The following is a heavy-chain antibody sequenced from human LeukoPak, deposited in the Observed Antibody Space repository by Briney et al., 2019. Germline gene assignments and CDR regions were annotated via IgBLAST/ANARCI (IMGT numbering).Heavy chain of an antibody. CDR1: GVTFSNYA. J-gene: IGHJ4*02. CDR2: ISGGDDST. D-gene: IGHD3-22*01. Sequence: PGGSLRLSCAASGVTFSNYAMSWVRQAPGRGLEWVSSISGGDDSTYYADSVKGRFTISRDNSKNTLYLQMNSLRAEDTALYYCAKDRTSMNYWGQGTLVTVSS. V-gene: IGHV3-23*01. CDR3: AKDRTSMNY.